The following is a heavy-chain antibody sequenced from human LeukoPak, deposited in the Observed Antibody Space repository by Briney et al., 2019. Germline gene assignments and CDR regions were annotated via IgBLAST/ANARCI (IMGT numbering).Heavy chain of an antibody. Sequence: ASVKVSCKAPGYTFTSYYMRWVRQAPGQGLEWMGIINPSGGSTSYAQKFQGRVTMTRDTSTSTVYMELSSLRSEDTAVYYCARERPSDILTGRNAFGIWGQGTMVTVSS. D-gene: IGHD3-9*01. CDR3: ARERPSDILTGRNAFGI. J-gene: IGHJ3*02. CDR2: INPSGGST. CDR1: GYTFTSYY. V-gene: IGHV1-46*01.